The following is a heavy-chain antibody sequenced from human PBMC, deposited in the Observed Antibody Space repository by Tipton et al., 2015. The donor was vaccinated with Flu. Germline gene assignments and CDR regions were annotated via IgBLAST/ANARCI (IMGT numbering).Heavy chain of an antibody. CDR2: IYYSGST. CDR1: GGSISSYY. CDR3: ASLTIAVAGDDAFDI. D-gene: IGHD6-19*01. J-gene: IGHJ3*02. V-gene: IGHV4-59*12. Sequence: TLSLTCTVSGGSISSYYWSWIRQPPGKGLEWIGYIYYSGSTNYNPSLKSRVTISVDTSKNQFSLKLSSVTAADTAVYYCASLTIAVAGDDAFDIWGQGTMVTVPS.